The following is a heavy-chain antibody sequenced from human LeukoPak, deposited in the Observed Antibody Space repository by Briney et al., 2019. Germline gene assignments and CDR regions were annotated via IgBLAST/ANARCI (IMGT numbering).Heavy chain of an antibody. Sequence: ASVKVSCKASGYTFTSYYMHWVRQAPGQGLEWMGIINPSGGSTSYAQKFQGRVTMTRDTSTSTVYMEQSSLRSEDTAVYYCARVRSSGYLGYWGQGTLVTVSS. CDR2: INPSGGST. D-gene: IGHD3-22*01. J-gene: IGHJ4*02. CDR3: ARVRSSGYLGY. CDR1: GYTFTSYY. V-gene: IGHV1-46*01.